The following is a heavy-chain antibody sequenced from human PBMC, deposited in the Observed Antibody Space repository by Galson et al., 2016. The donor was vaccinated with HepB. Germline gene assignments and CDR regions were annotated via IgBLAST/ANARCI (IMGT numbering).Heavy chain of an antibody. CDR1: GGPFRTNA. V-gene: IGHV1-69*13. CDR2: SIPMFGTG. Sequence: SVKVSCKVSGGPFRTNAISWVRQAPGQGLEWMGGSIPMFGTGNYAQKLEGRVTMTADESTSTAYMELNSLTSEDTAVYYCARGYSSSWYFEYWGQGTLVTVSS. D-gene: IGHD2-2*01. J-gene: IGHJ4*02. CDR3: ARGYSSSWYFEY.